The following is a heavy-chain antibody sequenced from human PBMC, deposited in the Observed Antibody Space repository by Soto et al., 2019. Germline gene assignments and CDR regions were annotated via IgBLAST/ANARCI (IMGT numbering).Heavy chain of an antibody. CDR1: GFTFISYW. D-gene: IGHD3-3*01. CDR2: IKQDGSEK. CDR3: ARDPGDDFWSGVPYYYYYGMDV. V-gene: IGHV3-7*03. J-gene: IGHJ6*02. Sequence: GSLPLSCAASGFTFISYWMSWVRQAPGKGLEWVANIKQDGSEKYYVDSVKGRFTISRDNAKNSLYLQMNSLRSDDTAVYCCARDPGDDFWSGVPYYYYYGMDVWGQGTTVTVSS.